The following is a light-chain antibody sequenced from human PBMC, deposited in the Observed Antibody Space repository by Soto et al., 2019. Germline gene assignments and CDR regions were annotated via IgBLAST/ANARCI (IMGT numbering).Light chain of an antibody. Sequence: QSVLTQPASVSGPPGQSITISCTGTSSDVGAYNYVSCYQHHPGKAPRLVIYDVTNRPSGISDRFSGSMSVNTASLTISGLLAEDEADYYCASYTTISTYVFGTGTKGTVL. CDR2: DVT. J-gene: IGLJ1*01. V-gene: IGLV2-14*01. CDR3: ASYTTISTYV. CDR1: SSDVGAYNY.